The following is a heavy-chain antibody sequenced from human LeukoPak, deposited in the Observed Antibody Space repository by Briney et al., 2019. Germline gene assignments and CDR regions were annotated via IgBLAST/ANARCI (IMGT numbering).Heavy chain of an antibody. J-gene: IGHJ3*02. CDR3: ARFTDGGSYYYAFDI. CDR2: IYPGDSDT. Sequence: GESLKISCKGSGYSFTSYWIGWVRQMPGKGLEWMGIIYPGDSDTRYSPSFQGQVTISADKSISTAYLQWSSLKASDTAMYYCARFTDGGSYYYAFDIWGQGTMVTVSS. V-gene: IGHV5-51*01. CDR1: GYSFTSYW. D-gene: IGHD1-26*01.